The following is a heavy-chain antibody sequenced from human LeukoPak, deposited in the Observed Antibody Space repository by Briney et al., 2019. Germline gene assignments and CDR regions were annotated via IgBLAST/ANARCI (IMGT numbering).Heavy chain of an antibody. CDR2: IYPGDSDI. CDR1: GYSFTSYW. V-gene: IGHV5-51*01. CDR3: ARQVGMLYYFDY. D-gene: IGHD1-26*01. J-gene: IGHJ4*02. Sequence: GESLKIPCKGSGYSFTSYWIVWVRQMPGKGLEWMGIIYPGDSDIRYSPSFQGQVTISADKSISTAYLQWSSLRASDTAMYYCARQVGMLYYFDYWGQGTLVTVSS.